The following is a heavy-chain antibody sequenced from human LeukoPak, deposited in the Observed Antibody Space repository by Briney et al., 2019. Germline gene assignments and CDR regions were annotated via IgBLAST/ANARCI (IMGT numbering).Heavy chain of an antibody. J-gene: IGHJ4*02. D-gene: IGHD4-17*01. CDR1: GYSFTSYW. CDR3: ASTYGDLYYML. V-gene: IGHV5-51*01. Sequence: PGESLKISCKGSGYSFTSYWIGWVPQMPGKGLEWMGIIYPGDTNTRYSPSFQRQVTISANKSISTAYLQWSSRKASDTAMYYCASTYGDLYYMLWGQGTLVTVSS. CDR2: IYPGDTNT.